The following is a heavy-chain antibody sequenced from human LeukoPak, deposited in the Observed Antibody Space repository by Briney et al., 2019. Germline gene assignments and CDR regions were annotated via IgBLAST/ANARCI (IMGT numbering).Heavy chain of an antibody. CDR2: MNPNSGNT. CDR1: GYTFKNYD. D-gene: IGHD5-24*01. CDR3: ARATPGGLHGYSFDY. Sequence: ASVKVSCXASGYTFKNYDINWVRQATGQGLERMGWMNPNSGNTGFAQKFQDRVSMTRDTSINTAYMELTSLRSGDTAVYYCARATPGGLHGYSFDYWGQGTVVTVYS. V-gene: IGHV1-8*02. J-gene: IGHJ4*02.